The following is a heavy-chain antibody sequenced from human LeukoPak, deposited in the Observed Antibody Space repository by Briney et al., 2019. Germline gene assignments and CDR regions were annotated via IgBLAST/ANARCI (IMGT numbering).Heavy chain of an antibody. V-gene: IGHV1-18*01. CDR3: ARGPFCSGATCYSQYFDY. CDR1: GYTFTSYG. J-gene: IGHJ4*02. Sequence: GASVKVSCKASGYTFTSYGISWVRQAPGQGLEWMGWISTYNGATYYAQKLQGRVTMTTDTSTSTAYMELRSLRSDDTAVYYCARGPFCSGATCYSQYFDYWGQEILVTDTS. D-gene: IGHD2-15*01. CDR2: ISTYNGAT.